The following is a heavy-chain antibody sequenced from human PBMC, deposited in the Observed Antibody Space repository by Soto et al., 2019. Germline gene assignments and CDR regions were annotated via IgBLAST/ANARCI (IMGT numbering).Heavy chain of an antibody. Sequence: SETLSLTSTVAGGSSSAYDWSWIRQPPGKGLEWIGYIYYNGRTNYNPSLESRVTISLDTSKSQFSLKLSSVSAADTAVYYCARDGSGYDFWSGPYFFDYWGPGTLVTVSS. CDR3: ARDGSGYDFWSGPYFFDY. V-gene: IGHV4-59*01. D-gene: IGHD3-3*01. CDR2: IYYNGRT. J-gene: IGHJ4*02. CDR1: GGSSSAYD.